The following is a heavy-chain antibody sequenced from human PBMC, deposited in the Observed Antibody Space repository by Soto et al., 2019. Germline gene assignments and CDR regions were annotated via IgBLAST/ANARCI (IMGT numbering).Heavy chain of an antibody. CDR2: IKHSGST. CDR3: ARRGVDTAMVTTRPYHCYMDV. CDR1: GGSFSGYY. J-gene: IGHJ6*03. D-gene: IGHD5-18*01. Sequence: QVQLQQWGAGLLKPSETLSLTCAVYGGSFSGYYWSWIRQPPGKGLEWIGEIKHSGSTHYNPSLKIRVTISVDTSQNQFSLKLSSVTAADTAVYYCARRGVDTAMVTTRPYHCYMDVRGKGTTVTVSS. V-gene: IGHV4-34*01.